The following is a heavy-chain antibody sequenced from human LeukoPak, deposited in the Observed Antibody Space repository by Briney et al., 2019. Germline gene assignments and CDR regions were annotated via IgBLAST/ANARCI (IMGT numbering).Heavy chain of an antibody. Sequence: PSETLSLTCAVSGGSISSSNRWSWVRRPPGKGLEWIGEIYHSGSTNYNPSLKSRVTISVDKSKNQFSLKLSSVTAADTAVYYCARTRARYCSGGSCYSGNYMDVWGKGTTVTVSS. CDR3: ARTRARYCSGGSCYSGNYMDV. CDR1: GGSISSSNR. J-gene: IGHJ6*03. CDR2: IYHSGST. D-gene: IGHD2-15*01. V-gene: IGHV4-4*02.